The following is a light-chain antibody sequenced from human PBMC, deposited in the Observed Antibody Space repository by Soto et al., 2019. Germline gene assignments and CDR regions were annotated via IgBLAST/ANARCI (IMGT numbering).Light chain of an antibody. CDR1: DSVVGTYKY. CDR3: CSYAGTYTYV. J-gene: IGLJ1*01. Sequence: QSVLTQTRSVSGSPGQSVTISCSGTDSVVGTYKYVSWYQQHPGKAPKLLIYDVTRRPSGVPDRFSGSKSGNTASLTISGLQAEDEADYYCCSYAGTYTYVFGAGTKVTVL. V-gene: IGLV2-11*01. CDR2: DVT.